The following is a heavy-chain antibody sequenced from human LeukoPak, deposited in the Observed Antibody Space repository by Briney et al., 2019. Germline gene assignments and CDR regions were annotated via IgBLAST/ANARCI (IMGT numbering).Heavy chain of an antibody. Sequence: ASVKVSCKVSGYTLAELSMHWVGQAPGKGLEWMGGFDPEDGETIYAQKFQGRVTITDDTSTDTAYMELSSLRSEDTAVYYCATVVGATLFDYWGQGTLVTVSS. V-gene: IGHV1-24*01. CDR3: ATVVGATLFDY. CDR2: FDPEDGET. D-gene: IGHD1-26*01. J-gene: IGHJ4*02. CDR1: GYTLAELS.